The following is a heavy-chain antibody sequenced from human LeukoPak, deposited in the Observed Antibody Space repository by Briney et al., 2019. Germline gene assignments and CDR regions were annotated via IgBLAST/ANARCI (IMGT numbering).Heavy chain of an antibody. V-gene: IGHV4-59*11. Sequence: PSETLSLTCTVSGGSITSHFWSWIRQPPGKGLEWIGYIHYTGSTNYNPSLKSRVTISVDTSKNQFSLKLNSVTAADTAVYYCARDGYSGSSLFDYWGQGTLVTVSS. J-gene: IGHJ4*02. CDR2: IHYTGST. CDR3: ARDGYSGSSLFDY. D-gene: IGHD1-26*01. CDR1: GGSITSHF.